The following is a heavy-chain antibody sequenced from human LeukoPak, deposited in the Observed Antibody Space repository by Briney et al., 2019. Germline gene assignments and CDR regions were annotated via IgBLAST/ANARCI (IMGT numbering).Heavy chain of an antibody. CDR1: GYTFTSYD. J-gene: IGHJ3*02. V-gene: IGHV1-8*02. CDR2: MNPNSGST. CDR3: ASPPLYSSSWYGASDI. D-gene: IGHD6-13*01. Sequence: ASVKVSCKASGYTFTSYDINWVRQATGQGLEWMGWMNPNSGSTSYAQKFQGRVTMTRDMSTSTVYMELSSLRSEDTAVYYCASPPLYSSSWYGASDIWGQGTMVTVSS.